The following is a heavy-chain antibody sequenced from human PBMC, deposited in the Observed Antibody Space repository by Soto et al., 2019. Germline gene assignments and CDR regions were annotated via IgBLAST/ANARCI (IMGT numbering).Heavy chain of an antibody. V-gene: IGHV4-31*03. CDR2: IYYSGST. Sequence: SETLSLTCTVSGGSIISGGYCLSWIRQHPGNGLEWIGYIYYSGSTYYNPSLKSRVTISVDTSKNQFSLKLSSVTAADTAVYYCARDHYYGSGSYFSYYYGMDVWGQGTTVTVSS. CDR1: GGSIISGGYC. D-gene: IGHD3-10*01. J-gene: IGHJ6*02. CDR3: ARDHYYGSGSYFSYYYGMDV.